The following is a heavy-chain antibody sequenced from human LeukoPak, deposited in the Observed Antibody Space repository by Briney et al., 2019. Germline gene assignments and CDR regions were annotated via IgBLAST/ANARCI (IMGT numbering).Heavy chain of an antibody. V-gene: IGHV1-18*01. CDR1: GYTFTSYG. J-gene: IGHJ3*02. Sequence: ASVKVSCKASGYTFTSYGISWVRQAPGQGLEWMGWISAYNGNTNYAQKLQGRVTMTTDTSTSTPYMELRSLRSDDTAVYYCARVRYDYVWGSYRPLGAFDIWGQGTMDTVSS. CDR2: ISAYNGNT. D-gene: IGHD3-16*02. CDR3: ARVRYDYVWGSYRPLGAFDI.